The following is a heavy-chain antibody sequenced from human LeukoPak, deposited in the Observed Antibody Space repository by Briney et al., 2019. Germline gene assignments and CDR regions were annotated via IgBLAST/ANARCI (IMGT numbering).Heavy chain of an antibody. CDR2: INPNSGGT. J-gene: IGHJ4*02. V-gene: IGHV1-2*02. CDR1: GYTFTGYY. D-gene: IGHD3-9*01. CDR3: ARMDGTGYDILTGYYGWGVYYFDY. Sequence: GASVKLSCKASGYTFTGYYMHWVRQAPGQGLEWMGWINPNSGGTNYAQKFQGRVTMTRDTSISTAYMELSRLRSDDTAVYYCARMDGTGYDILTGYYGWGVYYFDYWGQGTLVTVSS.